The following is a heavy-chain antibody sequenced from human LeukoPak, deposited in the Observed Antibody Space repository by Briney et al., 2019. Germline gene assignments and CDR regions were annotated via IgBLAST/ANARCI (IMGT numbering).Heavy chain of an antibody. Sequence: PSETLSLTCTVSGGSISSSSYYWGWIRQPPGKGREWIGSIYYSRSTYYNPSLKSRVTISVDTSKNQFSLKLSSVTAADTAVYYCAKYKQQLGRWFDPWGQGTLVTVSS. D-gene: IGHD6-13*01. J-gene: IGHJ5*02. V-gene: IGHV4-39*07. CDR2: IYYSRST. CDR3: AKYKQQLGRWFDP. CDR1: GGSISSSSYY.